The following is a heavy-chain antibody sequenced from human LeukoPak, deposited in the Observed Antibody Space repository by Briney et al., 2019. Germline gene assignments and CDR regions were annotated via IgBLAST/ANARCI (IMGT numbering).Heavy chain of an antibody. J-gene: IGHJ3*02. CDR2: IYHSGST. V-gene: IGHV4-4*02. D-gene: IGHD2-21*02. Sequence: SGTLSLTCAVSGASINISKWWSWVRQPPGKGLEWIGYIYHSGSTYYNPSLKSRVTISVDRSKNQFSLKLSSVTAADTAVYYCARGEDCGGDCYAFDIWGQGTMVTVSS. CDR3: ARGEDCGGDCYAFDI. CDR1: GASINISKW.